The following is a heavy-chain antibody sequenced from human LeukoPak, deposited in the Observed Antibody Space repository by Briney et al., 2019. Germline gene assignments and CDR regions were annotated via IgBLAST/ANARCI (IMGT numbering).Heavy chain of an antibody. J-gene: IGHJ6*03. CDR1: GFTFSSYG. V-gene: IGHV3-30*03. CDR2: ISYDGSNK. Sequence: GGSLRLSCAASGFTFSSYGMHWVRQAPGKGLEWVAVISYDGSNKYYADSVKGRFTISRDNTKNTLYLQMNSLRAEDTAVYYCARFWGYLGYYYMDVWGKGTTVTVSS. D-gene: IGHD5-12*01. CDR3: ARFWGYLGYYYMDV.